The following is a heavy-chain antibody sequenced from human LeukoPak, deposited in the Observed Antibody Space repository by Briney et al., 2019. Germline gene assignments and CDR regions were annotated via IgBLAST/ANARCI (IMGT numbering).Heavy chain of an antibody. D-gene: IGHD6-13*01. Sequence: GGSLKLSCEASGFTFSRFAMTWVRQAPGKGLEWVANIKQDGSEKYYVDSVKGRFTISRDNAKNSLYLQMNSLKAEDTAVYYCAKGPFHYISSWSGLDFWGQGTPVTVSS. CDR3: AKGPFHYISSWSGLDF. J-gene: IGHJ4*02. V-gene: IGHV3-7*03. CDR1: GFTFSRFA. CDR2: IKQDGSEK.